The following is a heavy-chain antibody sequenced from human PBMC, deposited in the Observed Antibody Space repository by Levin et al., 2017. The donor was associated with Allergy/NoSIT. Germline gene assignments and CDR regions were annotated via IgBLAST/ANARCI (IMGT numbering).Heavy chain of an antibody. CDR2: ISFYGSNE. Sequence: LSLTCAASGFTFRSYGIHWVRQAPGKGLEWVGVISFYGSNEYYGDCVKGRFTISRDNSENTVYLQMNSLRTEDTAMYYCARDTCTSTSCYMGDYWGQGTRVTVSS. D-gene: IGHD2-2*02. V-gene: IGHV3-30*03. CDR3: ARDTCTSTSCYMGDY. J-gene: IGHJ4*02. CDR1: GFTFRSYG.